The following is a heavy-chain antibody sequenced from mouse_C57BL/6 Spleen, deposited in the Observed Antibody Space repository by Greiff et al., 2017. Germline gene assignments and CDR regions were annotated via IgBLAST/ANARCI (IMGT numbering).Heavy chain of an antibody. CDR1: GYTFTNYW. Sequence: VQLQQSGAELVRPGTSVKMSCKASGYTFTNYWIGWAKQRPGHGLEWIGDIYPAGGDTNYNQKFKGKATLTADKSSSTAYMQFRSLTSEDSAIYYCARIGTGFDYWGQGTTLTVSS. V-gene: IGHV1-63*01. D-gene: IGHD3-3*01. CDR2: IYPAGGDT. CDR3: ARIGTGFDY. J-gene: IGHJ2*01.